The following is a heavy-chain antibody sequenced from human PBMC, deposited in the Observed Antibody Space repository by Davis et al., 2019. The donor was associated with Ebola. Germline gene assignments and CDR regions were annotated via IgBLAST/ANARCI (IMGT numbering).Heavy chain of an antibody. CDR1: GYTFTSYD. CDR3: ARVRSGNYYDSSGYPHWFDP. V-gene: IGHV1-8*01. Sequence: AASVKVSCKASGYTFTSYDINWVRQATGQGLEWMGWMNPNSGNTGYAQKFQGRVTMTRNTSIRKAYMELSSLRSEDTAGNYCARVRSGNYYDSSGYPHWFDPWGQGTLVTVSS. D-gene: IGHD3-22*01. CDR2: MNPNSGNT. J-gene: IGHJ5*02.